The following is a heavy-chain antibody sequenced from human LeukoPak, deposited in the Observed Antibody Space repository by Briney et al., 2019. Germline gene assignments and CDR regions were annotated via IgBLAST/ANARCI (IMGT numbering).Heavy chain of an antibody. J-gene: IGHJ4*02. Sequence: SETLSLTCAVYGGSFSGYYWSWIRQPPGKGLEWIGEINHSGSTNYNPSLKSRVTISVDTSKNQFSLKLSSVTAADTAVYYCAKFLFGIAVAVKSGYFDYWGQGTLVTVSS. D-gene: IGHD6-19*01. V-gene: IGHV4-34*01. CDR2: INHSGST. CDR1: GGSFSGYY. CDR3: AKFLFGIAVAVKSGYFDY.